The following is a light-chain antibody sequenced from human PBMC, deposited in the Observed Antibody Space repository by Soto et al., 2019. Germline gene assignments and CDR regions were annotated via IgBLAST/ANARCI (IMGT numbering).Light chain of an antibody. CDR2: GAS. V-gene: IGKV3-20*01. J-gene: IGKJ1*01. CDR3: QQYGSSPGT. Sequence: EIVLTQSPGTLSLSPGERATLSCRASQSVSSSYLAWYQQKPGQAPRLLIYGASSRATGTPDRFSGSGSGTDFTLTISRLEPEDFAVYYCQQYGSSPGTFGQGTKVDI. CDR1: QSVSSSY.